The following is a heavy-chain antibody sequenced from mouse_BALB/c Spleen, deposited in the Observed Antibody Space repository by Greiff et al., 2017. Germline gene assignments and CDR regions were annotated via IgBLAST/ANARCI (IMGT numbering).Heavy chain of an antibody. V-gene: IGHV1-84*02. CDR1: GYTFTSYY. CDR3: ARKTMITTAYLDY. CDR2: IFPGSGNT. Sequence: QVQLQQSGPDLVKPGASLKISCTASGYTFTSYYIYWVKQKPGQGLEWIGWIFPGSGNTNYNEKFKGKDTLTVDTSSSTAYMQLSRLTSEDTADYFCARKTMITTAYLDYWGQGTTLTVSS. J-gene: IGHJ2*01. D-gene: IGHD2-4*01.